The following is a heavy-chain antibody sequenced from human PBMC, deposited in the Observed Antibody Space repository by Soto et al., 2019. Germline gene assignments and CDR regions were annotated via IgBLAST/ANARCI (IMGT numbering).Heavy chain of an antibody. D-gene: IGHD3-16*02. CDR2: VIPKFGTA. Sequence: GASVKVSCKASGGTFRAFSISWVRQAPGHGLEWMGEVIPKFGTANHAQKFQGRVTMTVDESTSTAYMELSSLRSEDTAVYYCARSSGGVFGIIIEGSNWLAPWGQGSLVTVSS. CDR3: ARSSGGVFGIIIEGSNWLAP. V-gene: IGHV1-69*13. J-gene: IGHJ5*02. CDR1: GGTFRAFS.